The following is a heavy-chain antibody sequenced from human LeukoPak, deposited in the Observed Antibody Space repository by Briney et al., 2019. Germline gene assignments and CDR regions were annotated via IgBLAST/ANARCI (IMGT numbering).Heavy chain of an antibody. CDR2: ISSSSDYI. Sequence: GGSLRLSCPASGFTFSDYSMSWVRQAPGKGLEWVSSISSSSDYIYYADSVKGRFTISRDNARNSLYLQMNSLRAEDTAVYYCARSRSGSNYKGMAVWGQGTTVTVS. V-gene: IGHV3-21*01. CDR1: GFTFSDYS. CDR3: ARSRSGSNYKGMAV. J-gene: IGHJ6*02. D-gene: IGHD6-19*01.